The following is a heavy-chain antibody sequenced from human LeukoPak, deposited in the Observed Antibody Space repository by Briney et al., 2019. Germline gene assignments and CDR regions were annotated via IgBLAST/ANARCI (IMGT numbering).Heavy chain of an antibody. Sequence: GGSLRLSCAASGFTFSSYSMNWVRQAPGKGLEGGSSISSSSSYIYYADSVKGRFTISRDNAKNSPYLQMNSLRAEDTAVYYCARVGYCSSTSCLRYFDYWGQGTLVTVSS. D-gene: IGHD2-2*01. J-gene: IGHJ4*02. CDR1: GFTFSSYS. V-gene: IGHV3-21*01. CDR3: ARVGYCSSTSCLRYFDY. CDR2: ISSSSSYI.